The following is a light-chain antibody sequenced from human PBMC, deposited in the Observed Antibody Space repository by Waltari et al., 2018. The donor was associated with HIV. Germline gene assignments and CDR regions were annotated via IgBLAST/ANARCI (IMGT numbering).Light chain of an antibody. CDR2: SNN. Sequence: QSVLTQPPSASGTPGQRVTISCSGSSSNIGSNTVKWYQQLQGTAPKLLIYSNNQRPSGVPDRFSGSKCGTSASLAISGLQSEDEADYYCAAWDDSLNGVVFGGGTKLTVL. V-gene: IGLV1-44*01. CDR1: SSNIGSNT. CDR3: AAWDDSLNGVV. J-gene: IGLJ2*01.